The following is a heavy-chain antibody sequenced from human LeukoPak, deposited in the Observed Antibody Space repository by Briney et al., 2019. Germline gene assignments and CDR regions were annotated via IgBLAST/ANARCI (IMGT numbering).Heavy chain of an antibody. Sequence: SETLSLTCTVSGGSISSSSYYWGWIRQPPGKGLEWMGSIYYSGSTYYNPSLKSRVTISVDTSKNQFSLKLSSVTAADTAVYYCARHGVVGATYDYWGQGTLVTVSS. CDR3: ARHGVVGATYDY. V-gene: IGHV4-39*01. J-gene: IGHJ4*02. CDR2: IYYSGST. CDR1: GGSISSSSYY. D-gene: IGHD1-26*01.